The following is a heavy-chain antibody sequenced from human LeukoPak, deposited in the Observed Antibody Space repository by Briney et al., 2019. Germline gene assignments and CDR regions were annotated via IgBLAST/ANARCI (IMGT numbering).Heavy chain of an antibody. Sequence: SETLSLTCTVSGYSISSGYYWAWIRQPPGKGLDWIGSIYHSGNTYYNPSLKSRVTISVDTSKNQFSLKLSSVTAADTAMYYCARRQQRRDWYFDLWGRGTLVTVSS. CDR1: GYSISSGYY. CDR3: ARRQQRRDWYFDL. J-gene: IGHJ2*01. CDR2: IYHSGNT. V-gene: IGHV4-38-2*02. D-gene: IGHD6-13*01.